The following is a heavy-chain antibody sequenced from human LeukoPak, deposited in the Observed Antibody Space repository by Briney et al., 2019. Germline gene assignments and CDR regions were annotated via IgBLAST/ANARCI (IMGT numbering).Heavy chain of an antibody. D-gene: IGHD5-18*01. CDR3: ARIPGGDTAMVLGFDY. CDR1: GYSFTSYW. Sequence: GESLMISCKGSGYSFTSYWIGWVRQMPGKGLEWMGIIYPGDSDTRYSPSFQGQVTISADKSISPAYLQWSSLKASDTAMYYCARIPGGDTAMVLGFDYWGQGTLVTVSS. J-gene: IGHJ4*02. CDR2: IYPGDSDT. V-gene: IGHV5-51*01.